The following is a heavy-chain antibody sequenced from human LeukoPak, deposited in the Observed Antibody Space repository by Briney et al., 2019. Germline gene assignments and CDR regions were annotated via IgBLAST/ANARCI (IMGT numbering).Heavy chain of an antibody. D-gene: IGHD4-17*01. CDR2: IRSDGSSK. Sequence: PGGSLRLSCAASGFTFRSYGLHWVRQTPGKGLEWVALIRSDGSSKNYADSMKGRFTIFRDASKNTVYLQMNSLRAEDTAVYSCAKWSGDYPSYYLDYWGQGTLVTVSS. V-gene: IGHV3-30*02. J-gene: IGHJ4*02. CDR3: AKWSGDYPSYYLDY. CDR1: GFTFRSYG.